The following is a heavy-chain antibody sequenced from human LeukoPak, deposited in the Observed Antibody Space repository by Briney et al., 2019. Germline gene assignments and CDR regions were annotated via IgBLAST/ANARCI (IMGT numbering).Heavy chain of an antibody. CDR1: GFTVSSNY. Sequence: PGGSLRLSCAASGFTVSSNYMSWVRQAPGEGLEWVSVIYSGGGTYYADSVKGGFTISRDNSKNTLYLQMNSLRAEDTAVYYCARGAQLRYSSSWYFDYWGQGTPVTVSS. J-gene: IGHJ4*03. CDR2: IYSGGGT. D-gene: IGHD6-13*01. V-gene: IGHV3-66*01. CDR3: ARGAQLRYSSSWYFDY.